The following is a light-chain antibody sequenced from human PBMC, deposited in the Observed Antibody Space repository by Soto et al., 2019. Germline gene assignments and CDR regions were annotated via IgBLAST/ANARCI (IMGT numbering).Light chain of an antibody. V-gene: IGLV2-14*01. CDR3: ASFTNTYSYV. CDR1: SGDVGAYDF. CDR2: NVN. J-gene: IGLJ1*01. Sequence: QSALTQPAAVSGSPGQSITISCTGTSGDVGAYDFVSWYQQHPGKAPRLMIYNVNNRPAGASNRFSGSKSGSTASLTISTLQAEDEADYHCASFTNTYSYVFGAGTK.